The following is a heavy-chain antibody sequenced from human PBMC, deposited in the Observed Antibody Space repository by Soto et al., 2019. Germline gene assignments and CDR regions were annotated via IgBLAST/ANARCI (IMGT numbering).Heavy chain of an antibody. D-gene: IGHD2-8*01. J-gene: IGHJ6*02. CDR3: AKGHTNENGHYSYYGMDV. CDR2: ISGAGGRI. V-gene: IGHV3-23*01. Sequence: VSLGLSFVVSGFTFSNYCMSGVRQAPGKGLEWVASISGAGGRIYNEDSVKGRFTISRDNSKNSVYLQVNSLRADDTAVYYCAKGHTNENGHYSYYGMDVWGQGTTVTVSS. CDR1: GFTFSNYC.